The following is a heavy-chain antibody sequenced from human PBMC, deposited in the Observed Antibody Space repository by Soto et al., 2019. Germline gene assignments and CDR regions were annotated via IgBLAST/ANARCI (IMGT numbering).Heavy chain of an antibody. Sequence: SETLSLTCTVSGGSVSSGSYYWSWIRQPPGKGLEWIGYIYYSGSTNYNPSLKSRVTISVDTSKNQFSLKLSSVTAADTAVYYCARGYYYDSSGYQDAFDIWGQGTMVTVSS. CDR3: ARGYYYDSSGYQDAFDI. V-gene: IGHV4-61*01. CDR1: GGSVSSGSYY. CDR2: IYYSGST. D-gene: IGHD3-22*01. J-gene: IGHJ3*02.